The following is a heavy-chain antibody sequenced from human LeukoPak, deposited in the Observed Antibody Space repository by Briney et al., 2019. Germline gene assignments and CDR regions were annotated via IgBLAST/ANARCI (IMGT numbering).Heavy chain of an antibody. CDR3: TTDFLLWFGNDY. CDR2: IKSKTDGGTT. CDR1: GFTFSNAW. J-gene: IGHJ4*02. Sequence: PGGSLRLSCAASGFTFSNAWMSWVRQAPGKGLEWVGRIKSKTDGGTTDYAAPVKGRFTISRDDSKNTLYLQMNSLKTEDTAVYYCTTDFLLWFGNDYWGQGTLVTVSS. D-gene: IGHD3-10*01. V-gene: IGHV3-15*01.